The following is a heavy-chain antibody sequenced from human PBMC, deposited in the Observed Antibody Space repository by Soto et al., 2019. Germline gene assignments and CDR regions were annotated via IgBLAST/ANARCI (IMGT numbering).Heavy chain of an antibody. Sequence: PGGSLRLSCAPARFAVSSYAMSWVLQAPSEGLKWVSGIRGDGGNKYYADSVKGRFTISRDNSKNTLYLQMNSLRAEDTAVYYRARVLATGGYDSYYYGMEGWGQGTTVTVAS. CDR3: ARVLATGGYDSYYYGMEG. J-gene: IGHJ6*01. CDR1: RFAVSSYA. V-gene: IGHV3-23*01. CDR2: IRGDGGNK. D-gene: IGHD5-12*01.